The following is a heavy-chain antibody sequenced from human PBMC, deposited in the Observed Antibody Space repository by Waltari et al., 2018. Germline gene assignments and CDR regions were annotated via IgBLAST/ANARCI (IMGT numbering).Heavy chain of an antibody. CDR1: GFTFSNYG. J-gene: IGHJ3*02. Sequence: QVQLVESGGGVVQPGRSLRLSCAASGFTFSNYGLHWVRQAPGKGLEWVAVASYDGGNKYYEDSVKGRLTISRDNSKKTRYLQMNSLRAEDTAVYYCARSPALWFGEPDGFDIWGQGTVVTVSS. CDR3: ARSPALWFGEPDGFDI. V-gene: IGHV3-30-3*01. D-gene: IGHD3-10*01. CDR2: ASYDGGNK.